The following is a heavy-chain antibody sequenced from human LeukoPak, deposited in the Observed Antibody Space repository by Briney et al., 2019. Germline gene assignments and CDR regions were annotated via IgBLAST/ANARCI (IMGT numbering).Heavy chain of an antibody. CDR3: ARNYEDYYDSSGYYSYYYGTDV. CDR1: GFTFSSYS. D-gene: IGHD3-22*01. CDR2: ISSSSSTI. Sequence: GGSLRLSCAASGFTFSSYSMNWVRQAPGKGLEWVSYISSSSSTIYYADSVKGRFTISRDNAKNSLYLQMNSLRAEDTAVYYCARNYEDYYDSSGYYSYYYGTDVWGQGTTVTVSS. V-gene: IGHV3-48*04. J-gene: IGHJ6*02.